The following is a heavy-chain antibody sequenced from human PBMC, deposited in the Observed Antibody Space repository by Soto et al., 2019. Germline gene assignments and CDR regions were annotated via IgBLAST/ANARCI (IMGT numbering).Heavy chain of an antibody. D-gene: IGHD2-21*02. Sequence: GPGPEKTSETLSLTCTVSGGSISSGGYYWSWIRQHPGKGLEWIGYIYYSGSTYYNPSLKSRVTISVDTSKNQFSLKLSSVTAADTAVYYCASAATAGYFAYWGQGTLVTVSS. CDR2: IYYSGST. V-gene: IGHV4-31*03. J-gene: IGHJ4*02. CDR1: GGSISSGGYY. CDR3: ASAATAGYFAY.